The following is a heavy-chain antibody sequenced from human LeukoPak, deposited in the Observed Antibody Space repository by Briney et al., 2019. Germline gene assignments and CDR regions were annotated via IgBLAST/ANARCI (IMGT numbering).Heavy chain of an antibody. J-gene: IGHJ4*02. V-gene: IGHV1-69*01. CDR3: ARDGGWDSSQHWDY. Sequence: PWASVKVSCKASGGTFSSYAISWVRQAPGQGLEWMGGIIPIFGTANYAQKFQGRVTITADESTSTAYMELSSLRSEDTAVYYCARDGGWDSSQHWDYWGQGTLVTVSS. D-gene: IGHD6-13*01. CDR1: GGTFSSYA. CDR2: IIPIFGTA.